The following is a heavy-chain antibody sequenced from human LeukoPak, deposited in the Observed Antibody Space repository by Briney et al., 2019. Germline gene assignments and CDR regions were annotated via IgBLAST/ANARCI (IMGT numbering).Heavy chain of an antibody. Sequence: PSETLSLSRAVYGGSFSGYYWSWIRQPPGKGLEWIGEINHSGSTNYNPSLKSRVTISVDTSKNQFALKLSSVTAADTAFYYCARAYISSWRRFDLLGPGNLVTVSS. CDR3: ARAYISSWRRFDL. V-gene: IGHV4-34*01. D-gene: IGHD6-13*01. CDR2: INHSGST. J-gene: IGHJ5*02. CDR1: GGSFSGYY.